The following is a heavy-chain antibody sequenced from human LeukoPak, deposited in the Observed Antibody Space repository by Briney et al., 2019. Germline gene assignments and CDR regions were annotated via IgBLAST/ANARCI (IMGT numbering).Heavy chain of an antibody. Sequence: SETLSLTCTVSGGSISSGDYYWSWIRQPPGKGLEWIGYIYYSGSTYYNPSLKSRVTISVDTSKNQFSLKLSSVTAADTAVYYCARRPYDFWSGYYFWGQGTLVTVSS. J-gene: IGHJ4*02. V-gene: IGHV4-30-4*01. D-gene: IGHD3-3*01. CDR2: IYYSGST. CDR3: ARRPYDFWSGYYF. CDR1: GGSISSGDYY.